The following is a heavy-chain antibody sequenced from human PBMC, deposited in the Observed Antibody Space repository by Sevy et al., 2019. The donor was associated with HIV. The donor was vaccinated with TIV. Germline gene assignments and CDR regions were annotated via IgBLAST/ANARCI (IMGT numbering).Heavy chain of an antibody. CDR2: ISHDGSYQ. CDR1: RFTFSTYD. J-gene: IGHJ4*02. D-gene: IGHD3-16*01. CDR3: AKGQGYDYIWGNERSEYYFDY. V-gene: IGHV3-30*18. Sequence: GGSLRLSCAASRFTFSTYDIHWVRQAPGKGLEWVAVISHDGSYQYYTDSLKGRFTISRDDPKNKAYLQMNSLRADDSGVYYCAKGQGYDYIWGNERSEYYFDYWGQGTLVTVSS.